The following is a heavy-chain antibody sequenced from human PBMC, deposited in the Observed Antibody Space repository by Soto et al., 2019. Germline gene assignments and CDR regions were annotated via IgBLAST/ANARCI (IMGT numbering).Heavy chain of an antibody. CDR2: VYHTGRT. D-gene: IGHD2-21*01. Sequence: SETLSLTCTVSGGSFKSGGYSWSWIRQPPGKGLEWIGYVYHTGRTSYNPSPKSRVSISMDTSKNQFSLNLDSVTAADTALYFCAKGRPGVAAAPDYWGQGTLVTVSS. CDR3: AKGRPGVAAAPDY. CDR1: GGSFKSGGYS. V-gene: IGHV4-61*08. J-gene: IGHJ4*02.